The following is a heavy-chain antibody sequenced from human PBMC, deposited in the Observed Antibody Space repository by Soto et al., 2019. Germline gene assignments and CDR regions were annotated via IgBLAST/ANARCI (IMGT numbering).Heavy chain of an antibody. V-gene: IGHV3-15*01. J-gene: IGHJ3*02. CDR2: LKSVRSGGTL. CDR3: LWIDNPVGGFDT. Sequence: EVRLVESGGGLVKPGGSLTLSCEASGFTFSHAWMSWVRQAPGRGLEWIGRLKSVRSGGTLDYAGNVKDSFTISRYVSASTLYLQVHSLKTEDRGVYSCLWIDNPVGGFDTWGQGTMVTVSS. D-gene: IGHD2-2*03. CDR1: GFTFSHAW.